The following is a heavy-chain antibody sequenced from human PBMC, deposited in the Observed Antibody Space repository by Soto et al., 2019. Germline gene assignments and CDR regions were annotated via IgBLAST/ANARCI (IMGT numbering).Heavy chain of an antibody. CDR1: GGSISSYY. Sequence: SETLSLTCTVSGGSISSYYWSWIRQPPGKGLEWIGYIYYSGSTNYNPSLKSRVTISVDTSKNQFSLKLSSVTAADTAVYYCARHKDFDPYNWFDPWGQGTLVTVSS. J-gene: IGHJ5*02. CDR3: ARHKDFDPYNWFDP. D-gene: IGHD3-9*01. CDR2: IYYSGST. V-gene: IGHV4-59*08.